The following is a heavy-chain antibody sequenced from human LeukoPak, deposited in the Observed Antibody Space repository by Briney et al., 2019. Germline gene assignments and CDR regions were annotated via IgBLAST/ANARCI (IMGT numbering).Heavy chain of an antibody. CDR3: AKIPVFPAVVASQDAFDI. V-gene: IGHV3-30*02. CDR1: GFNFSSHG. Sequence: PGGSLRLSCAASGFNFSSHGMHWVRQAPGKGLEWVTFRRYDGSNKYYADFVKGRFTISRDNSKNTLYLQMNSLRAEDTAVYYCAKIPVFPAVVASQDAFDIWGQGTMVTVSS. J-gene: IGHJ3*02. CDR2: RRYDGSNK. D-gene: IGHD2-15*01.